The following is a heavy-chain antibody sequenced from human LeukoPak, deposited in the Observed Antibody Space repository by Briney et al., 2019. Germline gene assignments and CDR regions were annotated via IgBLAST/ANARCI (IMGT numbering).Heavy chain of an antibody. CDR3: AKAVYCSSTSCYGALYGMDV. CDR2: ISGDGGST. Sequence: AESLRLSCAASGCTFDDYAIHWIRQAPGKGLEWVSLISGDGGSTYYADSVKGRFTISRDNSKNSLYLQMNSLRTEDTALYYCAKAVYCSSTSCYGALYGMDVWGQGTTVTVSS. D-gene: IGHD2-2*01. CDR1: GCTFDDYA. J-gene: IGHJ6*02. V-gene: IGHV3-43*02.